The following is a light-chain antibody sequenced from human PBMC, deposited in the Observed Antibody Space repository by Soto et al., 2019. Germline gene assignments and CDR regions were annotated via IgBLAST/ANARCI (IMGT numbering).Light chain of an antibody. Sequence: EKVLTESQGSISLSPRERATISCRASQSVSSSYLAWYQQKPGQAPRLLIYGASSRATGIPDRFSGSGSGTDFTLTISRLEPEDFAVYYCQQYGSSPLTFGGGTKVDIK. CDR2: GAS. CDR1: QSVSSSY. CDR3: QQYGSSPLT. J-gene: IGKJ4*01. V-gene: IGKV3-20*01.